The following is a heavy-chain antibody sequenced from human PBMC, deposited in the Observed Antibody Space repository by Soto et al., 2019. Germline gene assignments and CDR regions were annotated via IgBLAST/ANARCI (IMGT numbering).Heavy chain of an antibody. D-gene: IGHD2-8*01. CDR3: ARGVLSIGAFDI. CDR1: GFTFSSYA. Sequence: GGSRRLSCAASGFTFSSYAMQWVRQAPGKGLEWVAVISYDGSNKYYADSVKGRFTISRDNSKNTLYLQMNSLRAEDTAVYYCARGVLSIGAFDIWGQGTMVTVSS. J-gene: IGHJ3*02. CDR2: ISYDGSNK. V-gene: IGHV3-30-3*01.